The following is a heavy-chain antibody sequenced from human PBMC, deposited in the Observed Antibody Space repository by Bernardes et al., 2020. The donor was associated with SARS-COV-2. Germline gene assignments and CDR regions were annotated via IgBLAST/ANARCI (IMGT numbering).Heavy chain of an antibody. D-gene: IGHD6-6*01. Sequence: GGSLRLSCVASGFTFSKNAMTWVRQVPGKGLEWVSAISAIGGSTYHAESVKGRFTISRDNSRNTLYLEMNSLRAEDTAVYYCSKNAKYSSSSMEVWGQGTTVTVS. V-gene: IGHV3-23*01. CDR1: GFTFSKNA. J-gene: IGHJ6*02. CDR2: ISAIGGST. CDR3: SKNAKYSSSSMEV.